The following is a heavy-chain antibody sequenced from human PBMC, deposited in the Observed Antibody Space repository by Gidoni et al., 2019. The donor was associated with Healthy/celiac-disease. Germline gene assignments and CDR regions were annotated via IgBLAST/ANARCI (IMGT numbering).Heavy chain of an antibody. D-gene: IGHD6-19*01. CDR2: ISWDGGST. CDR1: GFTFDDYT. CDR3: AKSLYWSGSGWPNFDY. J-gene: IGHJ4*02. Sequence: EVQLVESGGVVVQPGGSLRLSCAASGFTFDDYTMHWVRQAPGKGLAWVSLISWDGGSTYYADSVKGRFTISRDNSKNSLYLQMNSLRTEDTALYYCAKSLYWSGSGWPNFDYWGQGTLVTVSS. V-gene: IGHV3-43*01.